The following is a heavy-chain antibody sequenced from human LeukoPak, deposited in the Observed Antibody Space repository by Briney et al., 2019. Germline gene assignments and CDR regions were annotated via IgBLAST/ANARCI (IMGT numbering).Heavy chain of an antibody. D-gene: IGHD6-13*01. CDR1: GDSVSSNSAA. Sequence: SQTLSLTCAISGDSVSSNSAAWNRFRQSPSRGLEWLGRTHYRSKWYIEYAVSVKSRIIINPDTSKNQFSLQLNSVTPEDTAVYYCAREAAAGFFDYWGQGTLVTVSS. J-gene: IGHJ4*02. V-gene: IGHV6-1*01. CDR2: THYRSKWYI. CDR3: AREAAAGFFDY.